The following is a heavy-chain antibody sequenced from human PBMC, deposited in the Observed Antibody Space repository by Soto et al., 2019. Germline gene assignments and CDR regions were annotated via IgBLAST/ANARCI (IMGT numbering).Heavy chain of an antibody. Sequence: ASVKVSCKASGVTFSSYAISWVRQAPGQGLEWMGGIIPIFGTANYAQKFQGRVTITADESTSTAYMELSSLRSEDTAVYYCARRLGISGSYYEHYYGMDVWGQGTTVTVSS. CDR3: ARRLGISGSYYEHYYGMDV. CDR2: IIPIFGTA. J-gene: IGHJ6*02. CDR1: GVTFSSYA. D-gene: IGHD1-26*01. V-gene: IGHV1-69*13.